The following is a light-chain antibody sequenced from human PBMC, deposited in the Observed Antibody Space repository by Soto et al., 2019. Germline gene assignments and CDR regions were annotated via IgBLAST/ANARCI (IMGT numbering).Light chain of an antibody. J-gene: IGLJ1*01. Sequence: QAVVTQPASVSGSPGQSITISCTGTSSDVGGYNYVSWYQQHPGKAPKLMISEVSNRPSGVSNRFSGSKSGNTASLTISGLQAEDEADYYCSSYTSSSTSYVFGTGTKLTVL. CDR1: SSDVGGYNY. V-gene: IGLV2-14*01. CDR3: SSYTSSSTSYV. CDR2: EVS.